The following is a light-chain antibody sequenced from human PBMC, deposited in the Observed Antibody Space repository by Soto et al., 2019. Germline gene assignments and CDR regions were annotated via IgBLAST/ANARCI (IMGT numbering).Light chain of an antibody. J-gene: IGLJ1*01. Sequence: QSALTQPASLSGSPGQSITISCAGTSSDVGAYNYVSWYQHHPGKAPKLMIYDVNNRPSGDSNRFSGSKSGNTASLTISGLQAEDEADYYCSSWTSGATYVFGSGTRSPS. CDR3: SSWTSGATYV. CDR1: SSDVGAYNY. CDR2: DVN. V-gene: IGLV2-14*03.